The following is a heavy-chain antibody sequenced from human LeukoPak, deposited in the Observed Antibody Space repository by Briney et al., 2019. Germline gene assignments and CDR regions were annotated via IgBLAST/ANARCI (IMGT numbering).Heavy chain of an antibody. V-gene: IGHV3-48*03. CDR1: GFTFSSYE. J-gene: IGHJ4*02. Sequence: GSLRLSCAASGFTFSSYEMNWVRQAPGKGLEWVSYISSSGSTIYYADSVKGRFTISRDNAKNSLYLQMNSLRAEDTAVYYCARGEAPPLDSSGLFFDYWGQGTLVTVSS. D-gene: IGHD3-22*01. CDR3: ARGEAPPLDSSGLFFDY. CDR2: ISSSGSTI.